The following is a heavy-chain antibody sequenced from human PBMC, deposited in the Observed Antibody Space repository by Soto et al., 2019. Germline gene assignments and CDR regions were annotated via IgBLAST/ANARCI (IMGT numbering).Heavy chain of an antibody. V-gene: IGHV3-30*18. Sequence: VQLVGSGGGLVTPGGSLRLSCVASGFIFSDWNMNWVRQAPGKGLEWVAVMSYDRSNKYYADSVKGRFTISRDNSKNTLYLHMNSLRTEDTAIYYCAKGHPTDDYHGSGSIFYYYYAMDVWGQGTTVTVSS. CDR3: AKGHPTDDYHGSGSIFYYYYAMDV. J-gene: IGHJ6*02. CDR1: GFIFSDWN. D-gene: IGHD3-10*01. CDR2: MSYDRSNK.